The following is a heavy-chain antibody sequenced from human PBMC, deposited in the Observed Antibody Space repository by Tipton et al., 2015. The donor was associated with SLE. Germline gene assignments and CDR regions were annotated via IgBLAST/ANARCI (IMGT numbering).Heavy chain of an antibody. V-gene: IGHV4-34*01. Sequence: TLSLTCAVYGGSFSGYYWSWSRQPPGKGLEWIGEINHSGSTNYNPSLKSRVTISVDTSKNQFSLKLSSVTAADTAVYYCAREARIAARHFDYWGQGTLVTVSS. CDR3: AREARIAARHFDY. CDR1: GGSFSGYY. J-gene: IGHJ4*02. D-gene: IGHD6-6*01. CDR2: INHSGST.